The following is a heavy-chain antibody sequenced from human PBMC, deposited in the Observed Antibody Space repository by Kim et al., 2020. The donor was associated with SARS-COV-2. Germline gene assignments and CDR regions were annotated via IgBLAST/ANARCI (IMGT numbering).Heavy chain of an antibody. V-gene: IGHV4-34*01. CDR2: INHSGST. J-gene: IGHJ5*02. CDR3: ARAFMTGRAGAWNWFDP. Sequence: SETLSLTCAVYGGSFSGYYWSWIRQPPGKGLEWIGEINHSGSTNYNPSLKSRVTISVDTSKNQFSLKLSSVTAADTAVYYCARAFMTGRAGAWNWFDPWGQGTLVTVSS. CDR1: GGSFSGYY. D-gene: IGHD3-16*01.